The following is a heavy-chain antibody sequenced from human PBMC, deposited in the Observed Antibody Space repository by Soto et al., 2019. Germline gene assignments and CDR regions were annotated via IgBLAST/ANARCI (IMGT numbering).Heavy chain of an antibody. V-gene: IGHV4-31*03. CDR2: IYYTGST. CDR3: ARASLGYCSSTSCRSNWFDP. CDR1: GGSIGSGGYY. Sequence: QVQLQESGPGLVKPSQTLSLTCTVSGGSIGSGGYYWTWIRQHPGKGLEWIGYIYYTGSTYYNPSLKSRVTISVDTSKNQFSLKLSSVTAADTAVYYCARASLGYCSSTSCRSNWFDPWGQGTLVTVSS. D-gene: IGHD2-2*01. J-gene: IGHJ5*02.